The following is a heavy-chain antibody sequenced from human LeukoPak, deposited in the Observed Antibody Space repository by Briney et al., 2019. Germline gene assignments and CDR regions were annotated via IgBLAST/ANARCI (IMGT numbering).Heavy chain of an antibody. CDR3: ARGHSGWYDY. Sequence: GGSLRLSCAASGFTFSSYAMSWVRQAPGKGLRWVSAISGSGGSTYYADSVKGRFTISGGNSKNTLYLQMNSLRAEDTAVYYCARGHSGWYDYWGQGTLVTVSS. V-gene: IGHV3-23*01. CDR1: GFTFSSYA. J-gene: IGHJ4*02. CDR2: ISGSGGST. D-gene: IGHD6-19*01.